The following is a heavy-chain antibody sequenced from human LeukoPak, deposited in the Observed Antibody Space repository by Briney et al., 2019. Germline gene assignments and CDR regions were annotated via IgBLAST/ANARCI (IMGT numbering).Heavy chain of an antibody. J-gene: IGHJ4*02. D-gene: IGHD5-12*01. V-gene: IGHV4-39*07. CDR1: GDSISSGSISTTSFY. CDR2: IYYSGST. Sequence: SETLSLTCTVSGDSISSGSISTTSFYWAWIRHPPGKGLEWLGGIYYSGSTYYNPSLKSPVTISVDTSKNQFSLKLTSVTAADTAVYYCARDGLGVRYSGYGHYMYWGQGTLVTVSS. CDR3: ARDGLGVRYSGYGHYMY.